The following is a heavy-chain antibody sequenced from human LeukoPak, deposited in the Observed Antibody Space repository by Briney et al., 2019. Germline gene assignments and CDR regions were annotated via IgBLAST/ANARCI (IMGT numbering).Heavy chain of an antibody. CDR1: GFTFSSYW. CDR2: INSDGSST. Sequence: GGSLRLSCAASGFTFSSYWMHWVRQAPGKGLVWVSHINSDGSSTRYADSVKGRFTISRDNAKNTLYLQMNSLRAEDTAVYYCGRGGKVEQLVLARWGQGSLVTVSS. CDR3: GRGGKVEQLVLAR. D-gene: IGHD6-13*01. J-gene: IGHJ4*02. V-gene: IGHV3-74*01.